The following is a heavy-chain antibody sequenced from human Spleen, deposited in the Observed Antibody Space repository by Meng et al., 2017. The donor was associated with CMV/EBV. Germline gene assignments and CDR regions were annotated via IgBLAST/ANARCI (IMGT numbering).Heavy chain of an antibody. J-gene: IGHJ6*02. V-gene: IGHV1-2*02. CDR1: GYTFTAHY. D-gene: IGHD3-3*01. CDR2: INPKSGGT. Sequence: ASVKVSCKASGYTFTAHYFHWVRQAPGQGLEWMGWINPKSGGTNYLQNFQGRVTMTRDTSISTAYMELSRLRSDDTAVYYCARTKILQFLEWFEPMDVWGQGTTVTVSS. CDR3: ARTKILQFLEWFEPMDV.